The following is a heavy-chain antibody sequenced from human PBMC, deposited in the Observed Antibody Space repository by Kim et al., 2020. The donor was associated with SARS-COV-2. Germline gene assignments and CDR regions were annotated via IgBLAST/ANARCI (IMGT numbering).Heavy chain of an antibody. CDR1: GGSISSYY. J-gene: IGHJ4*02. V-gene: IGHV4-59*01. CDR2: IYYSGST. CDR3: ARKGGPGEGSPYFDY. D-gene: IGHD7-27*01. Sequence: SETLSLTCTVSGGSISSYYWSWIRQPPGKGLEWIGYIYYSGSTNYNPSLKSRVTISVDTSKNQFSLKLSSVTAADTAVYYCARKGGPGEGSPYFDYWGQGTLVTVSS.